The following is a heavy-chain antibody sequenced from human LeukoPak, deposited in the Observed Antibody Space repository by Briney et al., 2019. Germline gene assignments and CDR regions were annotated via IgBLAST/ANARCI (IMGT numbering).Heavy chain of an antibody. CDR1: GVSISGYY. Sequence: SETLSLTCTVSGVSISGYYWSWIRQPAGKGLEWLGRFKSRVTMSVDMSKNQFSLKLTSVTAADTAVYYCARDGTHCGSDCYPHDALDIWGQGTTVTVSS. V-gene: IGHV4-4*07. D-gene: IGHD2-21*02. CDR2: F. CDR3: ARDGTHCGSDCYPHDALDI. J-gene: IGHJ3*02.